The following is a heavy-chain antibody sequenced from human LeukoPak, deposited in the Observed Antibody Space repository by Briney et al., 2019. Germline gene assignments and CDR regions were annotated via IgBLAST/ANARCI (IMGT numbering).Heavy chain of an antibody. CDR3: AKDANYLRSGSFFIPFDY. V-gene: IGHV3-23*01. CDR1: GFTFSRTA. Sequence: PGGSLRLSCAASGFTFSRTATSWVRQAPGKGLQWVATIGGSGAGTYYAASLKGRFNISRDNSKNTLYLQMNSLRTEDTATYYCAKDANYLRSGSFFIPFDYWGQGTLVTVHS. CDR2: IGGSGAGT. D-gene: IGHD4/OR15-4a*01. J-gene: IGHJ4*02.